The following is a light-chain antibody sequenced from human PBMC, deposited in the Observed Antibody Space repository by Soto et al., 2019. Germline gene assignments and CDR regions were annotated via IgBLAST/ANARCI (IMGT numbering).Light chain of an antibody. J-gene: IGLJ1*01. Sequence: QSVLTQPASVSGSPGQSITISCTGTSSDVGGYKHVSWYQHHPGKAPKLMIYEVSNRPSGVSNRFSGSKSGYTASLTISGLQAEDDADYYCNSQRSSCPRVFGTGPKATVL. CDR1: SSDVGGYKH. CDR2: EVS. V-gene: IGLV2-14*01. CDR3: NSQRSSCPRV.